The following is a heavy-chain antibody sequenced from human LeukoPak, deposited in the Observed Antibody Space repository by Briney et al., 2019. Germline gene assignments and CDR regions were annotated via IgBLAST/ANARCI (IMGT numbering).Heavy chain of an antibody. V-gene: IGHV3-21*06. D-gene: IGHD5-18*01. Sequence: GGSLRLSCAVSGFMFKSYNMNWVRQAPGKGLEWVSSISISSSNYIYYADSVKGRFTISRDNSKNAVFLQMNSLRAEDTAVYYCAKQPDYYYYYMDVWGKGTTVTVSS. J-gene: IGHJ6*03. CDR2: ISISSSNYI. CDR3: AKQPDYYYYYMDV. CDR1: GFMFKSYN.